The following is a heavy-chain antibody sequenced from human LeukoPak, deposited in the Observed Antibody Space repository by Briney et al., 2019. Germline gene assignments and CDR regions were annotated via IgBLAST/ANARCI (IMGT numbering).Heavy chain of an antibody. CDR2: IYYSGST. J-gene: IGHJ4*02. Sequence: PSETLSLTCTVSGDSISSYYWSWIRQPPGKGLEWIGYIYYSGSTNYNPSLKSRVTISVDTPKNQFSLKLSSVTAADTAVYYCARDGGAVDYWGQGTLVTVSS. D-gene: IGHD3-16*01. CDR3: ARDGGAVDY. CDR1: GDSISSYY. V-gene: IGHV4-59*01.